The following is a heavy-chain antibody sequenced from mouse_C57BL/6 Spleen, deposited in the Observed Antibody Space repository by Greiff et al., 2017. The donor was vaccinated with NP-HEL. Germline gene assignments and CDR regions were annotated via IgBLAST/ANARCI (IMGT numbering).Heavy chain of an antibody. J-gene: IGHJ3*01. V-gene: IGHV1-26*01. CDR1: GYTFTDYY. CDR3: AVEDYYGSSPSWFAY. D-gene: IGHD1-1*01. Sequence: VQLQQSGPELVKPGASVKISCKASGYTFTDYYMNWVKQSHGKSLEWIGDINPNNGGTSYNQKFKGKATLTVDKSSSTAYMELRSLTSEDSAVYYCAVEDYYGSSPSWFAYWGQGTLVTVSA. CDR2: INPNNGGT.